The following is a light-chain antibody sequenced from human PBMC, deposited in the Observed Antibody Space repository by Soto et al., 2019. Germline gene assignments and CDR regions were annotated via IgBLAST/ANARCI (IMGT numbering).Light chain of an antibody. CDR2: DVR. J-gene: IGLJ2*01. CDR3: TSYTSSNTVV. CDR1: RSDVGGYDY. V-gene: IGLV2-14*03. Sequence: QSALTQPASVSGSPGQSITISCTGSRSDVGGYDYVSWYQQHPGKAPKLMIYDVRNRPSGVSNRFSGSKSGNTASLTISGLQAEDEADYYCTSYTSSNTVVFGGGTKLTVL.